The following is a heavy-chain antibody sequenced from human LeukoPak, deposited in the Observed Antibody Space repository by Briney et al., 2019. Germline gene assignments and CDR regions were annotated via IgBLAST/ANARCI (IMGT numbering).Heavy chain of an antibody. Sequence: SGTLSLTCTVSGGSISGSSYYWGWIRQPPGKGLEWIGSIYYSGSTYYNPSLKSRVTISVDTSKNQFSLKLSSVTAADTAVYYCTRRVDIVATRSNWTPNWFDPWGQGTLVTVSS. CDR1: GGSISGSSYY. D-gene: IGHD5-12*01. J-gene: IGHJ5*02. V-gene: IGHV4-39*01. CDR2: IYYSGST. CDR3: TRRVDIVATRSNWTPNWFDP.